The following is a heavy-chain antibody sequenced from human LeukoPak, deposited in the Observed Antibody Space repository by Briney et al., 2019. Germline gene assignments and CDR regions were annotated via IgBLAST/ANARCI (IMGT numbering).Heavy chain of an antibody. CDR3: ASSLTGTTPRGD. J-gene: IGHJ4*02. CDR2: ISGDDGST. D-gene: IGHD1-7*01. V-gene: IGHV3-43*02. Sequence: GGSLRLSCAASGFTFDNYAIHWVRQAPGKGLEWVSLISGDDGSTYYADSMKGRFTISRDNSKNTLYLQMNSLRAEDTALYYCASSLTGTTPRGDWGQGTLVTVSS. CDR1: GFTFDNYA.